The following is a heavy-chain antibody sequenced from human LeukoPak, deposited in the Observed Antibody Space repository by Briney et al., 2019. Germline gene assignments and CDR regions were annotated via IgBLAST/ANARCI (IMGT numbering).Heavy chain of an antibody. Sequence: SETLSLTCAVSGGSISSGGYSWSWIRQPPGKGLEWIGYIYHSGSTYYNPSLKSRVTISVDTSKNQFSLKLSSVTAADTAIYYCARAVSGRFDYWGQGTLVTVSS. V-gene: IGHV4-30-2*01. CDR3: ARAVSGRFDY. D-gene: IGHD6-19*01. CDR2: IYHSGST. J-gene: IGHJ4*02. CDR1: GGSISSGGYS.